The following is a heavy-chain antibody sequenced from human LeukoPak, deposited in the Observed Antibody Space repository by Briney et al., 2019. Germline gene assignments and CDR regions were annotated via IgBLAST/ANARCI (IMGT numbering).Heavy chain of an antibody. D-gene: IGHD3-22*01. V-gene: IGHV3-9*01. Sequence: TGGSLRLSCAASGFTFDDYAMHWVRQAPGKGLEWVSGISWNSGSIGYADSVKGRFTISRDNAKSSLYLQMNSLRAEDTALYYCAKSGLYDSSGYLDYWGQGTLVTVSS. CDR2: ISWNSGSI. CDR1: GFTFDDYA. CDR3: AKSGLYDSSGYLDY. J-gene: IGHJ4*02.